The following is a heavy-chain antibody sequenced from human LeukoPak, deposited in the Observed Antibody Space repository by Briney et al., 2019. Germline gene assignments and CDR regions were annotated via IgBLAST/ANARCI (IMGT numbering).Heavy chain of an antibody. CDR1: GFTFSSSA. CDR2: ISGSGGST. D-gene: IGHD6-6*01. V-gene: IGHV3-23*01. CDR3: AKDYSRDYSSSSFHY. Sequence: GGSLRLSCAASGFTFSSSAMSWVRQAPGKGLEWVSAISGSGGSTYYADSVKGRFTISRDNSKNTLYLQMNSLRAGDTAVYYCAKDYSRDYSSSSFHYWGQGTLVTVSS. J-gene: IGHJ4*02.